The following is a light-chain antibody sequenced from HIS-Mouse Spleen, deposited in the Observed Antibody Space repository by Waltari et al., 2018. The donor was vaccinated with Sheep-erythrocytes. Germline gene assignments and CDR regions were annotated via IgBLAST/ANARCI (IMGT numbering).Light chain of an antibody. V-gene: IGLV3-1*01. Sequence: SSELTQPPSVSVSPGQPASIPCPGDKLGDKYACWYQQKPGQSPVLVIYHDTKRPSGIPERFSGSNSGNTATLTISGTQAMDEADYYCQAWDSSIVVFGGGTKLTVL. CDR2: HDT. CDR3: QAWDSSIVV. CDR1: KLGDKY. J-gene: IGLJ2*01.